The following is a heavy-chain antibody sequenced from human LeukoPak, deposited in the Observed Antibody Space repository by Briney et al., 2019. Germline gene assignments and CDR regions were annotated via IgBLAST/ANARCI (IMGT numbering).Heavy chain of an antibody. CDR2: IIPILGIA. D-gene: IGHD6-19*01. J-gene: IGHJ4*02. V-gene: IGHV1-69*04. CDR3: ARGTVAVAGPFDY. CDR1: GGTFSSYA. Sequence: GASVKVSCKASGGTFSSYAISWVRQAPGRGLEWMGRIIPILGIANYAQKFQGRVTITADKSTSTAYMELSSLRSEDTAVYYCARGTVAVAGPFDYWGQGTLVTVSS.